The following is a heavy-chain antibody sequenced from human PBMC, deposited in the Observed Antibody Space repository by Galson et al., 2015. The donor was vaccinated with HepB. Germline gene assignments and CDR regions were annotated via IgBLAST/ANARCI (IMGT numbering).Heavy chain of an antibody. D-gene: IGHD1-26*01. CDR2: ISAYNGNT. CDR3: AAYPGSYGWFDP. Sequence: SVKVSCKASGYTFTSYGISWVRQAPGQGLEWMGWISAYNGNTNYAQKLQGRVTMTTDTSTSTAYMELRSLRSNDTAVYYCAAYPGSYGWFDPWGQGTLATVSS. V-gene: IGHV1-18*01. J-gene: IGHJ5*02. CDR1: GYTFTSYG.